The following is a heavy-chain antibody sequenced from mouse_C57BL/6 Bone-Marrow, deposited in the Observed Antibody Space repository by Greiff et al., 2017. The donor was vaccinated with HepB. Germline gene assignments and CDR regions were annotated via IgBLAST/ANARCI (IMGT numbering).Heavy chain of an antibody. V-gene: IGHV5-17*01. CDR3: ARWGGRNYAMDY. J-gene: IGHJ4*01. CDR2: ISSGSSTI. CDR1: GFTFSDYG. Sequence: EVMLVESGGGLVKPGGSLKLSCAASGFTFSDYGMHWVRQAPEKGLEWVAYISSGSSTIYYADTVKGRFTISRDKAKNTLFLQMTSLRSEDTAMYYCARWGGRNYAMDYWGQGTSVTVSS. D-gene: IGHD3-3*01.